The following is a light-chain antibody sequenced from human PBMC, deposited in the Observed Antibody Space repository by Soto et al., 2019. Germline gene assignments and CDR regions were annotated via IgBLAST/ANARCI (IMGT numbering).Light chain of an antibody. J-gene: IGKJ4*01. Sequence: ELVLTQSPGTLSLSPGERATLSCRASQSVSSSYLAWYQQKPGQAPRLLIYGASSRATGIPDRFSGSGSGTDFSLDISRLEPEDFAVYYCQQYGSSPLTFGGGTQVEIK. CDR3: QQYGSSPLT. CDR2: GAS. V-gene: IGKV3-20*01. CDR1: QSVSSSY.